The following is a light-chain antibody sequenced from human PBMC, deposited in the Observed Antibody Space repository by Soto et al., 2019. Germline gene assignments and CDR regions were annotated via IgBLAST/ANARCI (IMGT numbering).Light chain of an antibody. CDR3: QQSSSNPLT. Sequence: DLQMTQSPSSLSASVGDRVTITCQASQDISNYLNWYQQKPGKAPKLLIFDASNVETGVPSRFSGSGSGTDFTLIISSLQPEDFATYYCQQSSSNPLTFGGGTRV. CDR2: DAS. V-gene: IGKV1-39*01. J-gene: IGKJ4*01. CDR1: QDISNY.